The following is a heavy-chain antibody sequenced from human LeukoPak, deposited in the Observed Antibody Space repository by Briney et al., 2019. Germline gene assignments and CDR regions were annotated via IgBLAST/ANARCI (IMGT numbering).Heavy chain of an antibody. D-gene: IGHD2-15*01. V-gene: IGHV4-31*11. CDR2: ISNSGTT. CDR3: ARPLSLGYCSGGSCYGRGAWFDR. J-gene: IGHJ5*02. Sequence: SETLSLTCAVSGDSVTSGGYFWTWIRQHPGKGLEWIGSISNSGTTSYNPSLKSRVTISVDKSKNQFSLKLRPVTAADTAVYYCARPLSLGYCSGGSCYGRGAWFDRWGQGTLVTVSS. CDR1: GDSVTSGGYF.